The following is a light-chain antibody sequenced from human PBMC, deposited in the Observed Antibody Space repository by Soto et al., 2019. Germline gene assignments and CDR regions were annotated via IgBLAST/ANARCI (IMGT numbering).Light chain of an antibody. V-gene: IGLV2-14*01. CDR3: SSYTTSGTPV. CDR2: EVS. Sequence: QSVLTQPASVSGSPGQTITISCTGTSSDVGGHNYLSWYQQHPGKAPKVMIYEVSNRPSGVSNRFSGSKSGNTASLTISGLQAEDEADYFCSSYTTSGTPVFGGGTKLTVL. CDR1: SSDVGGHNY. J-gene: IGLJ3*02.